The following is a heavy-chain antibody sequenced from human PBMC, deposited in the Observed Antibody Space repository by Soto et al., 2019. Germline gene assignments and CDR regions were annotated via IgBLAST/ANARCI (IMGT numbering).Heavy chain of an antibody. J-gene: IGHJ6*02. Sequence: GGSLRLSCAASGFTFSSYAMHWVRQAPGKGLEWVAVISYDGSNKYYADSVKGRFTISRDNSKNTLYLQMNSLRAEDTAVYYCARGGPDYYYGMDVWGQGTTVTVSS. CDR2: ISYDGSNK. CDR3: ARGGPDYYYGMDV. CDR1: GFTFSSYA. V-gene: IGHV3-30-3*01.